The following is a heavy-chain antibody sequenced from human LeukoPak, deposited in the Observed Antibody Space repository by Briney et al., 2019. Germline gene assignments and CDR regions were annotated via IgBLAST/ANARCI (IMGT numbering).Heavy chain of an antibody. V-gene: IGHV3-74*01. CDR2: INSDGSST. CDR3: ARGYCSGGSCYSWDRSNWFDP. J-gene: IGHJ5*02. D-gene: IGHD2-15*01. CDR1: GFTFSSYW. Sequence: PGGSLRLSCAASGFTFSSYWMHWVRQAPGKGLVWVSRINSDGSSTSYADSVKGRFTISRDNAKNTLYLHMNSLRAEDTAVYYCARGYCSGGSCYSWDRSNWFDPWGQGTLVTVSS.